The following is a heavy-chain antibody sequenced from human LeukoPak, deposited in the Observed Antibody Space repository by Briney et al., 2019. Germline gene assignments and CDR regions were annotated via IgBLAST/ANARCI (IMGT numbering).Heavy chain of an antibody. CDR2: IYNSGST. CDR3: ARDSGTTGEVKFDP. CDR1: GGSVSRYY. D-gene: IGHD3-10*01. V-gene: IGHV4-4*07. Sequence: SETLSLTCTVSGGSVSRYYWSWIRQSAGKGLEWIGRIYNSGSTTYNPSLKSRVTMSIDTSKNQFSLKLTSVIVADTAVYYCARDSGTTGEVKFDPWGQGTLVTVSS. J-gene: IGHJ5*02.